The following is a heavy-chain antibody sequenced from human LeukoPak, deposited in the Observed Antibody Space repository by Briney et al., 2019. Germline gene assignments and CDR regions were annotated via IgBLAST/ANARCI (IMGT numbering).Heavy chain of an antibody. D-gene: IGHD1-26*01. CDR2: IYYSGST. J-gene: IGHJ6*02. CDR1: GGSISSSSYY. Sequence: SETLSLTCTVSGGSISSSSYYWGWIRQPPGKGLEWIGSIYYSGSTYYNPSLKSRVTISVDTSKNQFSLKLSSVTAADTAVYYCARHWDVGLRRYGMDVWGQGTTVTVSS. CDR3: ARHWDVGLRRYGMDV. V-gene: IGHV4-39*01.